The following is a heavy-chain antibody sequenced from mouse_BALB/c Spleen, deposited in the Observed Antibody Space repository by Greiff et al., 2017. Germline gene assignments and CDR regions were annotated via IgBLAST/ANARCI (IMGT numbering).Heavy chain of an antibody. V-gene: IGHV5-17*02. J-gene: IGHJ3*01. Sequence: EVQLVESGGGLVQPGGSRKLSCAASGFTFSSFGMHWVRQAPEKGLEWVAYISSGSSTIYYADTVKGRFTISRDNPKNTLFLQMTSLRSEDTAMYYCAREEWFAYWGQGTLVTVSA. CDR3: AREEWFAY. CDR2: ISSGSSTI. CDR1: GFTFSSFG.